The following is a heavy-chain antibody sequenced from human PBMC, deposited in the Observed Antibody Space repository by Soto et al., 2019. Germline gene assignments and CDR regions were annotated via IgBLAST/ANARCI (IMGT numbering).Heavy chain of an antibody. CDR3: AKVRASYLSASYFYYGLEV. Sequence: GGSLRLSCAASGFTFSHYVLSWVRQAPGGGLEWVSSISGSGSSVYLADSVRGRFAMSRDLSTNTVSLQMNSLTVEDTAIYYCAKVRASYLSASYFYYGLEVWGQGTTVTVSS. D-gene: IGHD2-21*01. CDR1: GFTFSHYV. J-gene: IGHJ6*02. V-gene: IGHV3-23*01. CDR2: ISGSGSSV.